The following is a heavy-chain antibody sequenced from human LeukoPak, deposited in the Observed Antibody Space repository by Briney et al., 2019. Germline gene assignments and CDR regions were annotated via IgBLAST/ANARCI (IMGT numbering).Heavy chain of an antibody. Sequence: SETLSLTCAVSGGSISSGGYSWSWIRQPPGKGLEWIGYIYHSGSTYYNPSLKSRVTISVDRSKNQFSLRLSSVTAADTAVYYCARGSAVTGYNWFDPWGQGTLVTVSS. CDR3: ARGSAVTGYNWFDP. CDR2: IYHSGST. D-gene: IGHD2-21*02. V-gene: IGHV4-30-2*01. CDR1: GGSISSGGYS. J-gene: IGHJ5*02.